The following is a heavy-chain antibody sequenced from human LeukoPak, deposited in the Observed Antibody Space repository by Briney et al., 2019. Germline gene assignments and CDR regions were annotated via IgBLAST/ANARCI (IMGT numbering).Heavy chain of an antibody. V-gene: IGHV4-61*08. J-gene: IGHJ4*02. CDR2: IYYSGST. Sequence: SQTLSLTCTVSGGSISSGGYYWSWIRQPPGKGLEWIGYIYYSGSTNYNPSLKSRVTISVDTSKNQFSLKLSSVTAADTAVYYCARSPYYDSSGYIDYWGQGTLVTVSS. CDR3: ARSPYYDSSGYIDY. CDR1: GGSISSGGYY. D-gene: IGHD3-22*01.